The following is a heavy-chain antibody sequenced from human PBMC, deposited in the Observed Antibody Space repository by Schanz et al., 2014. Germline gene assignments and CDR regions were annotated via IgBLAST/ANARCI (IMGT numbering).Heavy chain of an antibody. CDR3: ARKVVATIGGYYDN. D-gene: IGHD5-12*01. J-gene: IGHJ4*02. CDR2: ISSGGGST. CDR1: GFSFTTYA. V-gene: IGHV3-23*01. Sequence: EVQLLESGGGLVEPGGSLRLSCASSGFSFTTYAMSWVRQAPGKGLEWVSSISSGGGSTYYADSVKGRFTISRDSSKNTLYLQMNSLGPEDTAVYYGARKVVATIGGYYDNWGQGTLVIVSS.